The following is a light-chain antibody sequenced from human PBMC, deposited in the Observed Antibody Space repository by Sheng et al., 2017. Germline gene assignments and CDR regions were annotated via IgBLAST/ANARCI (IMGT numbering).Light chain of an antibody. CDR1: QSIGSW. Sequence: DIQMTQSPSTLSASVGDTVSITCRASQSIGSWLAWYQQKPGKAPKLLIFKASSLESGVPSRFSGSGSGTGFTLTISSLQPDDFATYYCQQYNSYPWTFGHGTKVEIK. J-gene: IGKJ1*01. V-gene: IGKV1-5*03. CDR2: KAS. CDR3: QQYNSYPWT.